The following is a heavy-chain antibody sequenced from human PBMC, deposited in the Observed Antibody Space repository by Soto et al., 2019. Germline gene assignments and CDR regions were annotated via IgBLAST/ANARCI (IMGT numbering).Heavy chain of an antibody. CDR3: AKDPGYGSGSYYNSLVSWFDP. D-gene: IGHD3-10*01. CDR2: ISGSGGST. CDR1: GFTFSSYA. J-gene: IGHJ5*02. Sequence: GGSLRLSCAASGFTFSSYAMSWVRQAPGKGLEWVSAISGSGGSTYYADSVKGRFTISRDNSKNTLYLQMNSLRAEDTAVYYCAKDPGYGSGSYYNSLVSWFDPWGQGTLVTVSS. V-gene: IGHV3-23*01.